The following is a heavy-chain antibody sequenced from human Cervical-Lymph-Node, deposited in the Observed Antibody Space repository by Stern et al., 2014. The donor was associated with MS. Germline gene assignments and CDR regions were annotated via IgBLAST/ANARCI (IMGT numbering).Heavy chain of an antibody. CDR3: VRDVYDSTWYKDH. J-gene: IGHJ4*02. Sequence: VQLVESGGDVVQPGRSLRLSCEASGFTFSSHGMAGVRQGQGKGLAWVTRVWHDGSNQEYADSVKRRFTVPRDNSKNTLYLQMHSLSAEDTAVYHCVRDVYDSTWYKDHRGQGTLVTVSS. CDR1: GFTFSSHG. CDR2: VWHDGSNQ. V-gene: IGHV3-33*01. D-gene: IGHD6-13*01.